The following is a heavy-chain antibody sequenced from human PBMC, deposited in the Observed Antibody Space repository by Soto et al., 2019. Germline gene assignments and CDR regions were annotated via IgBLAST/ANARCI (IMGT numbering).Heavy chain of an antibody. CDR3: ARWAYSSSWYYHYGMDV. CDR2: MNPNSCNT. CDR1: GYTFTSYG. J-gene: IGHJ6*02. D-gene: IGHD6-13*01. V-gene: IGHV1-8*02. Sequence: ASVKVSCKASGYTFTSYGISWKRQAPGQGLEWMGWMNPNSCNTGYAQKFQGRVTMTRNTSISTAYMELSSLRSEDTAVYYCARWAYSSSWYYHYGMDVWGQGTTVTVSS.